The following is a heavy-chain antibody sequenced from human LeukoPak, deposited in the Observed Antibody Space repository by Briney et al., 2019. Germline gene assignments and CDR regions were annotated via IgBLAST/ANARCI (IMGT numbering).Heavy chain of an antibody. CDR3: AKDLGSYYYDSSGSV. CDR1: GFTFSSYA. Sequence: GGSLRLSCAASGFTFSSYAMSWVRQAPGKGLEWVSAISGSGGSAYYADSVKGRFTISRDNSKNTLYLQMNSLRAEDTAVYYCAKDLGSYYYDSSGSVWGQGTLVTVSS. V-gene: IGHV3-23*01. J-gene: IGHJ4*02. CDR2: ISGSGGSA. D-gene: IGHD3-22*01.